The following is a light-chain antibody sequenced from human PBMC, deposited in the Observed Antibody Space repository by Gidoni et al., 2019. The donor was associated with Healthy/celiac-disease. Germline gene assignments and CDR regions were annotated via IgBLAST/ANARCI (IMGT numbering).Light chain of an antibody. J-gene: IGKJ4*01. V-gene: IGKV1-39*01. CDR1: QSISSY. CDR3: QQSYSTPLT. CDR2: AAS. Sequence: DIHLTQSPSSLSASVGDRVTITCRASQSISSYLNWYQQKPGKAPQLLIYAASSLQSGVPSRFSGSGSGTDFTLTISSLQPEDFATYYCQQSYSTPLTFGGGTKVEIK.